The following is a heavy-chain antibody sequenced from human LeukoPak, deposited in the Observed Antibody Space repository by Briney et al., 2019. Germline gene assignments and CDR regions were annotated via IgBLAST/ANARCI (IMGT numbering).Heavy chain of an antibody. CDR1: GGSISSSSYY. V-gene: IGHV4-39*07. Sequence: SETLSLTCTVSGGSISSSSYYWGWIRQPPGKGLEWIGSIYYSGSTYYNPSLKSRVTISVDTSKNQFSLKLSSVTAADTAVYYCARGGDSSGYYSPFDYWGQGTLVTVSS. D-gene: IGHD3-22*01. CDR3: ARGGDSSGYYSPFDY. CDR2: IYYSGST. J-gene: IGHJ4*02.